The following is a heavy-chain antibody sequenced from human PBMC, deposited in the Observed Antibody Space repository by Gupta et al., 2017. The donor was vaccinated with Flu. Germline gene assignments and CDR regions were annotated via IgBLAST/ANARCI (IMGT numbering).Heavy chain of an antibody. J-gene: IGHJ4*02. CDR2: INWIGGST. CDR1: GFVFGAYE. V-gene: IGHV3-20*01. D-gene: IGHD1-26*01. Sequence: DVQLVESGGGVVRPGGSLRLSCAASGFVFGAYEMSWVRHVPGKGLEWVSGINWIGGSTGYADSVTGRFTISRDNVKNSLYLEMNSLRAEDTALYHCARVDSGSPRDCWGQGTLVSVSS. CDR3: ARVDSGSPRDC.